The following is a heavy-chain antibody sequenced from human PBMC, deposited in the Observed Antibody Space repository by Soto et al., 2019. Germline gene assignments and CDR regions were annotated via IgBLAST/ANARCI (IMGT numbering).Heavy chain of an antibody. CDR2: IGPENGAT. Sequence: ASVKVSCKASGYTFTGHYIHWVRQAPEQGPEWMGGIGPENGATRYAQKFQGRVTMTRDMSITTVYMELNNLRTDDTAVYYCGRGRSGQIVIFYWGQGTPVTVSS. CDR1: GYTFTGHY. D-gene: IGHD2-15*01. J-gene: IGHJ4*02. V-gene: IGHV1-2*02. CDR3: GRGRSGQIVIFY.